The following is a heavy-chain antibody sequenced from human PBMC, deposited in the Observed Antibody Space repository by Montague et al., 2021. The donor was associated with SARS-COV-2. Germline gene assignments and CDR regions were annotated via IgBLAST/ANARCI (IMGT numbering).Heavy chain of an antibody. Sequence: SETLSLTCTVSGDSMRSSYWNWIRQPPGKRLEYIGYTYYSGVANYNPSLRSRVTISLDTSKNQFSLNLRSVTAADTAVYYCARSVVGGTYRHTRWFDPWGQGTLVTVFS. CDR1: GDSMRSSY. D-gene: IGHD3-16*02. CDR2: TYYSGVA. CDR3: ARSVVGGTYRHTRWFDP. J-gene: IGHJ5*02. V-gene: IGHV4-59*13.